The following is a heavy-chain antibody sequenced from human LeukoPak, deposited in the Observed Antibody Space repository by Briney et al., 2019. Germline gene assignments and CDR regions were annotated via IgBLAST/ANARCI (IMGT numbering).Heavy chain of an antibody. J-gene: IGHJ5*02. CDR1: GGSFSDYY. CDR3: ARERSSNNYNNWLDP. CDR2: INHSGSA. Sequence: PSETLSLTCAVYGGSFSDYYWTWIRQPPGKGPEWIGDINHSGSANYNPSLKGRVTISVDRSRNQFYLRLSPVTVADTALYYCARERSSNNYNNWLDPWGQRTLVTVSS. V-gene: IGHV4-34*01. D-gene: IGHD4-11*01.